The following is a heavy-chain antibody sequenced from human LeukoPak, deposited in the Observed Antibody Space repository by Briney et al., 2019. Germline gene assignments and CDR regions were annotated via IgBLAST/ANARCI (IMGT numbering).Heavy chain of an antibody. J-gene: IGHJ4*02. CDR1: GGSFSGYY. CDR2: INHSGST. D-gene: IGHD3-22*01. Sequence: PSETLSLTCAVYGGSFSGYYWSWIRQPPGKGLEWIGEINHSGSTNYNPSLKSRVTISVDTFKNQFSLKLSSVTAADTAVYYCARFCSGYLAPAGEIDYWGQGTLVTVSS. CDR3: ARFCSGYLAPAGEIDY. V-gene: IGHV4-34*01.